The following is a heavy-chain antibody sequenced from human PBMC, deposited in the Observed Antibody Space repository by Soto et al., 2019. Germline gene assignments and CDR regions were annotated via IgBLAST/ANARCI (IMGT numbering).Heavy chain of an antibody. CDR3: ARDGIGGTVFRGYLDY. D-gene: IGHD1-7*01. V-gene: IGHV3-33*01. CDR1: GGIFHGYG. Sequence: QEQLVESGGGVVQPGTSLRLSCAVPGGIFHGYGMHWVRQAPGKGLEWVAIIRFDGSNEEYADSVKRRFTISRDNSKNPLYLQMNTLGVEDTAVYYCARDGIGGTVFRGYLDYWGRGTVVTVSS. CDR2: IRFDGSNE. J-gene: IGHJ4*02.